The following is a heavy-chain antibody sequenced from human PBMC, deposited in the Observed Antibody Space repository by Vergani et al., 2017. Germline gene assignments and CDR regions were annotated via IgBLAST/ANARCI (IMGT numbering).Heavy chain of an antibody. CDR1: GYTFTDHY. CDR3: ATPRRGATGGREV. CDR2: VDPEDGET. J-gene: IGHJ6*02. D-gene: IGHD5-12*01. Sequence: EVQLVQSGAEVKKPGATMKISCKVSGYTFTDHYMHWVKQAPGKGLEWMGLVDPEDGETIYAEKFKGRVTIAADTSTDTAHLELSSLRSEDAAVYYCATPRRGATGGREVWGQGTTVIVSS. V-gene: IGHV1-69-2*01.